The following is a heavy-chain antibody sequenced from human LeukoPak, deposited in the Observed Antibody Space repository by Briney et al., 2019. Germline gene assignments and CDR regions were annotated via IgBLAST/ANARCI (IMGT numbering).Heavy chain of an antibody. CDR2: ISSSSNYI. CDR1: GFTFSSYN. J-gene: IGHJ4*02. CDR3: ARGGSYFDY. D-gene: IGHD1-26*01. Sequence: AGGSLRLSCAASGFTFSSYNMNWVRQAPGKGLEWVASISSSSNYIYYVDSVKGRFTISRDNAKNSLYLQMNSLRAEDTAVYYCARGGSYFDYWGQGTLVTVSS. V-gene: IGHV3-21*01.